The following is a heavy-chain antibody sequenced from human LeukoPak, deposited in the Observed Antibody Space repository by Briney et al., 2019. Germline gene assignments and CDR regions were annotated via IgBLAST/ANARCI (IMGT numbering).Heavy chain of an antibody. J-gene: IGHJ4*02. CDR2: ISAYNGNT. D-gene: IGHD3-16*01. Sequence: GASVKVSCKASGYTFTSYGISWVRQAPGQGLEWMGWISAYNGNTNYAQKLQGRVTMTTDTSTSTAYMELRSLRSDDTAVYYCARDKDYIWGNSPKFDYWGQGTLVTVSS. CDR1: GYTFTSYG. V-gene: IGHV1-18*01. CDR3: ARDKDYIWGNSPKFDY.